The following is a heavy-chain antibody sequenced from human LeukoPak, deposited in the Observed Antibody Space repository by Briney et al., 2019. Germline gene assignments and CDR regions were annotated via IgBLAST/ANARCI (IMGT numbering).Heavy chain of an antibody. CDR2: FDPEDGET. CDR3: ARDHRGDGYLYYYYYMDV. J-gene: IGHJ6*03. Sequence: EASVKVSCKVSGYTLTELSMHWVRQAPGKGLEWMGGFDPEDGETIYAQKFQGRVTMTEDTSTDTAYMELSSLRSEDTAVYYCARDHRGDGYLYYYYYMDVWGKGTTVTISS. D-gene: IGHD5-24*01. CDR1: GYTLTELS. V-gene: IGHV1-24*01.